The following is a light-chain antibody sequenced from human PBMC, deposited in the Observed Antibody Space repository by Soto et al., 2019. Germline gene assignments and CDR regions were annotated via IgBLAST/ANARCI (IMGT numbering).Light chain of an antibody. CDR1: QSVSSN. Sequence: EIVMTQSPATLSVSPWERATLSCRASQSVSSNLAWYQQKPGQAPRLLIYGASTRATGIPDRFSGGGSGTDFTLIISRLEPEDFAVYYCQQYGSSPRTFGQGTKVDIK. CDR3: QQYGSSPRT. V-gene: IGKV3-20*01. J-gene: IGKJ1*01. CDR2: GAS.